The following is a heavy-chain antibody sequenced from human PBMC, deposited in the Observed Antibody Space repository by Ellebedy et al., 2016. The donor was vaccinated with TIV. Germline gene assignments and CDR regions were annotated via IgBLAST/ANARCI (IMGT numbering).Heavy chain of an antibody. CDR2: IKSKTDGGTT. CDR3: VTDGSDSGYYFD. J-gene: IGHJ6*02. Sequence: PGGSLRLSCAASCFTFSNAWMTWVRQAPGKGLEWVGRIKSKTDGGTTDYAEPVKGRFTITRDDSKNTLYLLMNSLKTGDTAVYYCVTDGSDSGYYFDWGQGTTVTVSS. D-gene: IGHD5-12*01. CDR1: CFTFSNAW. V-gene: IGHV3-15*07.